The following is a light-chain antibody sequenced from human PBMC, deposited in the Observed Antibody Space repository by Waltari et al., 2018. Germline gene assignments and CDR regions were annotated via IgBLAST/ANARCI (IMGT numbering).Light chain of an antibody. CDR2: AAS. CDR1: QGVNVY. V-gene: IGKV1-9*01. Sequence: IQLTQSPSSLSASVGDRVTITCRASQGVNVYLAWYQQKPGKAPKLLIYAASTLQSGVSSRFSDSGSGTDFTLTINSLQPEDIATYYCQQFNASPRTFGQGTNVEI. CDR3: QQFNASPRT. J-gene: IGKJ1*01.